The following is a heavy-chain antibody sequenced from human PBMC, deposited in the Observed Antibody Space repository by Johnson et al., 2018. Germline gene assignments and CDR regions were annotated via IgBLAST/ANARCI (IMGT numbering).Heavy chain of an antibody. Sequence: EVQLVESGGGLVKPGGSLRLSCAASGFTFSNSAMSWLRQAPGKGLEWVSGISRSSNYIYSGNSVRGRFTISRDNAKNSLYLQMNSLRAEDTAVYYCAGEVYHRYEIPGPYDIWGQGTVVAVSS. CDR2: ISRSSNYI. CDR1: GFTFSNSA. V-gene: IGHV3-21*01. D-gene: IGHD3-9*01. J-gene: IGHJ3*02. CDR3: AGEVYHRYEIPGPYDI.